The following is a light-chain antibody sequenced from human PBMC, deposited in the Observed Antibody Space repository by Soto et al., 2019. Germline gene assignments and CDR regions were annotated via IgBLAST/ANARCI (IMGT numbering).Light chain of an antibody. Sequence: QSALTQPASVSGSPGQSITISCTGTSSDVGGYNYVSWYQQHPGKAPKLMIYEVSNRPSGVSNRFSGSKSGNTASLTISGLQAEDEDYCSSYTSSSTRVFGTGTKVTVL. CDR3: SSYTSSSTRV. J-gene: IGLJ1*01. CDR2: EVS. V-gene: IGLV2-14*01. CDR1: SSDVGGYNY.